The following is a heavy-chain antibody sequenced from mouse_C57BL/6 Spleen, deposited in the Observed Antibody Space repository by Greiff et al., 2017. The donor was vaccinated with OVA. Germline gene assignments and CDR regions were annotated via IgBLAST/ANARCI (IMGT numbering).Heavy chain of an antibody. CDR1: GFTFSDYG. CDR3: ARPRGLRRDGYAMDY. V-gene: IGHV5-17*01. Sequence: EVQGVESGGGLVKPGGSLKLSCAASGFTFSDYGMHWVRQAPEKGLEWVAYISSGSSTIYYADTVKGRFTIYRDNAKNTLFLQMTSLRSEDTAMYYCARPRGLRRDGYAMDYWGQGTSVTVSS. D-gene: IGHD2-4*01. CDR2: ISSGSSTI. J-gene: IGHJ4*01.